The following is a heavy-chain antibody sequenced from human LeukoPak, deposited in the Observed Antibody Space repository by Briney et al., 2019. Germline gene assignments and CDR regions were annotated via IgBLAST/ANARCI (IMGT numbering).Heavy chain of an antibody. D-gene: IGHD3-22*01. CDR1: GGTFSSYA. J-gene: IGHJ3*02. CDR2: IIPIFGTA. CDR3: ARVERHYYDSSGPAYAFDI. Sequence: SVKVSCKASGGTFSSYAISWVRQAPGQGLEWMGGIIPIFGTANYAQKFQGRVTITADKSTSTAYMELSSLRSEDTAVYYCARVERHYYDSSGPAYAFDIWGQGTMVTVSS. V-gene: IGHV1-69*06.